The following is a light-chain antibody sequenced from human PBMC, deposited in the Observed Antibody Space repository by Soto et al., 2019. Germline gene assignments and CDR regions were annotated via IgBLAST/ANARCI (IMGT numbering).Light chain of an antibody. CDR2: EDN. CDR3: QSYDSSNQGVV. V-gene: IGLV6-57*01. J-gene: IGLJ2*01. Sequence: NFMLTQPHSVSESLGKTVTISCTRSSGSIASKYVQWFQQRPGSSPTTVIYEDNQRPSGVPDRFSGSIDRSPNSASLTISGLKTEDEADYYCQSYDSSNQGVVFGGGTKVTVL. CDR1: SGSIASKY.